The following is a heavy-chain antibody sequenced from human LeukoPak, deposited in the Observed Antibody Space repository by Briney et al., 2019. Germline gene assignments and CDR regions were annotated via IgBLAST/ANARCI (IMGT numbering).Heavy chain of an antibody. V-gene: IGHV3-66*01. D-gene: IGHD1-14*01. Sequence: GGSLRLSCAASGFTFSSNYMSWVRQAPGKGLEWVSVIYSGGGTYYADSVKGRFTISRDNSKNTLYLQMNSLRAEDTAVYYCARDPMNQDAFDIWGQGTMVTVSS. CDR3: ARDPMNQDAFDI. CDR2: IYSGGGT. CDR1: GFTFSSNY. J-gene: IGHJ3*02.